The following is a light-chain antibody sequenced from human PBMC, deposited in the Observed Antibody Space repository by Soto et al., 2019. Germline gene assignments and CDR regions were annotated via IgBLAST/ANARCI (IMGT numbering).Light chain of an antibody. CDR2: GAS. V-gene: IGKV3-15*01. Sequence: IVMTQSPATLSVSPGERATLSCRASQSVSSSLAWYQQKPGQAPRLLIYGASTRATGIPARFSGSGSGTEFTLTISSLQSEDFAVYYCQQYNNWPLTFGGGTKVDIK. J-gene: IGKJ4*01. CDR3: QQYNNWPLT. CDR1: QSVSSS.